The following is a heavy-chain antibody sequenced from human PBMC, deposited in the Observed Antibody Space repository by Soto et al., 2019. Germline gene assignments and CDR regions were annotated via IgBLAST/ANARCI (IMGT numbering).Heavy chain of an antibody. CDR1: GYSFTNYW. CDR3: VRHDRDGGYSSGYYALDY. Sequence: PGESLKISCKGSGYSFTNYWIAWVRQMPGKGLGWMGIIYPDDSHTRYSPSFQGQVTISADKSINTAYLQWRSLKAPDTAMYYCVRHDRDGGYSSGYYALDYWGQGTLVTVSS. CDR2: IYPDDSHT. D-gene: IGHD3-22*01. J-gene: IGHJ4*02. V-gene: IGHV5-51*01.